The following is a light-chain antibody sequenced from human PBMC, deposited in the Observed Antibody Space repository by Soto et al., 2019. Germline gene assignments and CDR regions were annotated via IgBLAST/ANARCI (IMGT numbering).Light chain of an antibody. Sequence: DIQMTQSPSTLSASLGARVTITCRASQSIGDSLAWYQQRPGKAPNLLTYKASTLGGGVPSRFSGSGSGTQFTLTITSLQPDDFATYDCQFYNSYSRTFGQGTKVEVK. V-gene: IGKV1-5*03. CDR1: QSIGDS. CDR2: KAS. J-gene: IGKJ1*01. CDR3: QFYNSYSRT.